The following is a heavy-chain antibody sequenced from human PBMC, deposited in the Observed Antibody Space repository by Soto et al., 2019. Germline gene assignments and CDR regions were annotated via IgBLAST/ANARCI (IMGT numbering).Heavy chain of an antibody. CDR1: GGSVSSGNYF. J-gene: IGHJ3*01. D-gene: IGHD1-20*01. CDR2: IYYNGDT. CDR3: ARRLIVNWNQGYACDF. Sequence: QLQLQESGPGLVKPAETLSLKCAVSGGSVSSGNYFWGWIRQPPGKGLEWIGNIYYNGDTYYNPSVKSRVAMSVDTAQSQFSLRLTSVTAADTAVYYCARRLIVNWNQGYACDFWGQGRLVTVSS. V-gene: IGHV4-39*01.